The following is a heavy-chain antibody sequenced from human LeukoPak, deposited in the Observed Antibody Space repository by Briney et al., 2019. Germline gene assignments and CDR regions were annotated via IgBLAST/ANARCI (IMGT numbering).Heavy chain of an antibody. CDR2: MNTNRGST. J-gene: IGHJ3*02. CDR1: GYTLTSSD. D-gene: IGHD6-13*01. CDR3: ARDKRGQAAADDPFDI. V-gene: IGHV1-8*02. Sequence: SVNLSCKVSGYTLTSSDINWVRQAAGHGREWRGWMNTNRGSTGYAKTFPDRVTMTRDTSINTAYMELSSLRVEDTAVYYCARDKRGQAAADDPFDIWGQGTMVTVSS.